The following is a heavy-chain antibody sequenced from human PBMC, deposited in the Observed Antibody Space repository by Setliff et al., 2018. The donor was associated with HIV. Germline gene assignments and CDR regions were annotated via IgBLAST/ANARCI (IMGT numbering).Heavy chain of an antibody. CDR1: GYTFTSYY. D-gene: IGHD2-15*01. Sequence: ASVKVSCKASGYTFTSYYMHWVRQAPGQGLEWMGIINPSGGSTGYAQKFQGRVTMTRDTSTSTVYMELSSLRSEDTAVYYCARDLAYCSGGSCYQGTEGGNWFDPWGQGTLVTVSS. J-gene: IGHJ5*02. V-gene: IGHV1-46*01. CDR2: INPSGGST. CDR3: ARDLAYCSGGSCYQGTEGGNWFDP.